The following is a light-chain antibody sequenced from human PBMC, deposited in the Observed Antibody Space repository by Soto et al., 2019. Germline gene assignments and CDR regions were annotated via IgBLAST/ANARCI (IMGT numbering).Light chain of an antibody. CDR2: DTS. V-gene: IGKV3-20*01. CDR3: QQYGSTLPLT. J-gene: IGKJ4*01. CDR1: QSVSSRH. Sequence: EIVLTQSPGTLSLSPVERATLSCMASQSVSSRHLAWYQQKAGQAPRLLIYDTSNRATGISDRCSGSRSGTDFTLTISRLEPTEFAAYYCQQYGSTLPLTFGGGTKVDIK.